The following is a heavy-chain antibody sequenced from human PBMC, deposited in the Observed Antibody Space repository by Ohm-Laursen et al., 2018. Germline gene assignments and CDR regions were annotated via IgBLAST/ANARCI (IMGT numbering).Heavy chain of an antibody. CDR3: AKDTTHRITIFGVVIIGPTGMDV. CDR1: GFTFSNYA. V-gene: IGHV3-9*01. CDR2: ISWNSGSI. Sequence: SLRLSCAASGFTFSNYAMSWVRQAPGKGLEWVSGISWNSGSIGYADSVKGRFTISRDNAKNSLYLQMNSLRAEDTALYYCAKDTTHRITIFGVVIIGPTGMDVWGQGTTVTVSS. J-gene: IGHJ6*02. D-gene: IGHD3-3*01.